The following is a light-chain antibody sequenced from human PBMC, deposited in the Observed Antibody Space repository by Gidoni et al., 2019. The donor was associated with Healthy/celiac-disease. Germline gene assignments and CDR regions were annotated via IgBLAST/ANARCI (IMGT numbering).Light chain of an antibody. J-gene: IGLJ1*01. V-gene: IGLV2-14*01. CDR2: EVS. CDR3: SSYTSSSTLYV. CDR1: SSDVGGYNY. Sequence: GSPGQSITISCTGTSSDVGGYNYVSWYQQHPGKAPKPMIYEVSNRPSGVSNRFSGSKSGNTASLTISGLQAEDEADYYCSSYTSSSTLYVFGTGTKVTVL.